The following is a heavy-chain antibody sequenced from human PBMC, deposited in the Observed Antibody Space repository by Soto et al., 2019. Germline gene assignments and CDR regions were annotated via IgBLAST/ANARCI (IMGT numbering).Heavy chain of an antibody. CDR3: ASTKSIFGVVIPGWFDP. V-gene: IGHV3-11*01. CDR1: GFTFSDYY. J-gene: IGHJ5*02. D-gene: IGHD3-3*01. CDR2: ISSSGSTI. Sequence: GGSLRLSCAASGFTFSDYYMSWIRQAPGKGLEWVSYISSSGSTIYYADSVKGRFTISRDNAKNSLYLQMNSLRAEDTAVYYFASTKSIFGVVIPGWFDPWGQGTLVTVSS.